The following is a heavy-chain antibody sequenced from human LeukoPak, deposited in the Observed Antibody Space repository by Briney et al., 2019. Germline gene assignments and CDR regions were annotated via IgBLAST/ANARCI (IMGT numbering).Heavy chain of an antibody. CDR2: INPSVGST. V-gene: IGHV1-46*01. Sequence: GASVKVSSKASGYTFTSYYIHWVRQAPGQGLEYMGIINPSVGSTIYAQNFQGRVTMTRDTSTSTVYMALSSLRSEDTAVYYCAREAPSTYYFDYWGQGTLVTVSS. CDR1: GYTFTSYY. CDR3: AREAPSTYYFDY. D-gene: IGHD2-2*01. J-gene: IGHJ4*02.